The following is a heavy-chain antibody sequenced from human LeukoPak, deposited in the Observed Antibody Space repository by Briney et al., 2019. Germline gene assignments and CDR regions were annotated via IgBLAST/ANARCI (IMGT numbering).Heavy chain of an antibody. CDR2: ISWNSGSI. CDR1: GFTFDDYA. V-gene: IGHV3-9*01. D-gene: IGHD3-10*01. J-gene: IGHJ4*02. CDR3: AKNGGGFGESKRGYFDY. Sequence: PGGSLRLSCAASGFTFDDYAMHWVRQAPGKGLEWVSGISWNSGSIGYADSVKGRFTISRDNAKNSLYLQMNSLRAEDTALYYCAKNGGGFGESKRGYFDYWGQGTLVTVSS.